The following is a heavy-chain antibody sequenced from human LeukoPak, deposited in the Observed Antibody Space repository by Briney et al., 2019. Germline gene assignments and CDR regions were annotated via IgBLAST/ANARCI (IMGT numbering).Heavy chain of an antibody. D-gene: IGHD6-13*01. CDR2: IYYSGST. V-gene: IGHV4-59*01. CDR3: ARDRPGDSSLDY. Sequence: SETLFLTCTVSGGSISGYYWSWIRQSPGKGLEWIAYIYYSGSTNYNPSLKSRVAISVDTSKNQFSLKLTSVTAADTAVYYCARDRPGDSSLDYWGQGTLVTVSS. CDR1: GGSISGYY. J-gene: IGHJ4*02.